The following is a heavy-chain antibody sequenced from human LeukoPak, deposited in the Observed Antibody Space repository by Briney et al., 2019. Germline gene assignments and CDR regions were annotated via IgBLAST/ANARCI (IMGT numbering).Heavy chain of an antibody. CDR3: ARGSRSGGNDY. V-gene: IGHV1-69*04. CDR1: GGTFSSYA. CDR2: IIPILGIA. D-gene: IGHD1-26*01. Sequence: SVKVSCKASGGTFSSYAISWVRQAPGQGLEWMGRIIPILGIANYAQKFQGRVTITADKSTSTAYMELSSLRSEDTAVYYCARGSRSGGNDYWGQGTLVTVSS. J-gene: IGHJ4*02.